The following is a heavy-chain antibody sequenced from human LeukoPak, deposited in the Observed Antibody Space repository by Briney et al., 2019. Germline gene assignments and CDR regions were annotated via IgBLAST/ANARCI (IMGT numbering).Heavy chain of an antibody. D-gene: IGHD1-26*01. J-gene: IGHJ4*02. Sequence: GGSLRLSCEASGFTFSNYAMHWVRQAPGKGLEWVSRINSDGSSTSYADSVKGRFTISRDNAKNTLYLQMNSLRAEDTAVYYCAKLLTRLGDSNDYWGQGTLVTVSS. CDR3: AKLLTRLGDSNDY. CDR2: INSDGSST. V-gene: IGHV3-74*01. CDR1: GFTFSNYA.